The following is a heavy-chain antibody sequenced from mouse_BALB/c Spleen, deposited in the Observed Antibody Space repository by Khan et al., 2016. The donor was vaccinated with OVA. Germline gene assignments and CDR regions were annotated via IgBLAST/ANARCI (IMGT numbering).Heavy chain of an antibody. V-gene: IGHV1S135*01. CDR2: IDPFSGST. D-gene: IGHD2-2*01. J-gene: IGHJ3*01. CDR3: TRHGYVAWFTY. Sequence: VQLKQSGPELMKPGASVKISCMASGYSFTTYYIHWVMQSHGKSLEWIGYIDPFSGSTTYNQKFKGKATLTVDKSSSTVYIHLSNLKSEDSAVYYCTRHGYVAWFTYWGQGTLVTVSA. CDR1: GYSFTTYY.